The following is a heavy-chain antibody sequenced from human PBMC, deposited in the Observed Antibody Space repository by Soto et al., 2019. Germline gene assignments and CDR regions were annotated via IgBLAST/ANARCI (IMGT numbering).Heavy chain of an antibody. Sequence: GESLKISCKGSGYSFTSYWIGWVRQMPGKGLEWMGIIYPGDSDTRYSPSFQGQVTISADKSISTAYLQWSSLKASDTAMYYCARVADYYDSSGPPYYFDYWGQGTLVTVSS. CDR2: IYPGDSDT. CDR3: ARVADYYDSSGPPYYFDY. V-gene: IGHV5-51*01. D-gene: IGHD3-22*01. CDR1: GYSFTSYW. J-gene: IGHJ4*02.